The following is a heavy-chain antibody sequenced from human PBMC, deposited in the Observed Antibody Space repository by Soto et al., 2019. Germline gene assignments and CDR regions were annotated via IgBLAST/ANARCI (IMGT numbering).Heavy chain of an antibody. CDR1: GGSISSYY. CDR2: IYYSGST. D-gene: IGHD3-22*01. Sequence: SETLSLTCTVSGGSISSYYWSWIRQPPGKGLEWIGYIYYSGSTNYNPSLKSRVTISVDTSKNQFSLKLSSVTAEDTAVYYCARVGEYASYYYDSSGYYFDYWGQGTRVTVS. J-gene: IGHJ4*02. V-gene: IGHV4-59*01. CDR3: ARVGEYASYYYDSSGYYFDY.